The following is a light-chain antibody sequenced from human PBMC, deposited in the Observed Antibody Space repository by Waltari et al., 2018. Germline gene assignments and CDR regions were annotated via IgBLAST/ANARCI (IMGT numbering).Light chain of an antibody. V-gene: IGLV2-14*03. J-gene: IGLJ1*01. CDR2: DVS. CDR1: SSDVGGYNY. Sequence: QSALTQPASVSGSPGQSITISCTGTSSDVGGYNYVSWYQQHPAKAPKLMIYDVSNRPAGVSNRFSGSKSGNTASLTSSGLQAEDEADYYCSSYTSSSTLGFGTGTKVTVL. CDR3: SSYTSSSTLG.